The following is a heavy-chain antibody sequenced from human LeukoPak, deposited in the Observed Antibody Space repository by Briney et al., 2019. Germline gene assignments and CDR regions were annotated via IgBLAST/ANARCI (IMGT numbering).Heavy chain of an antibody. J-gene: IGHJ4*02. CDR3: AKNYGSGSYYNFDY. V-gene: IGHV3-23*01. Sequence: AGGSLRLSCLASGFTFSNYAMSWVRQAPGKGLEWVSAISGSGGSTYHADSVKGRFTISRDNSKNTLYLQMSSLRAEDTAVYYCAKNYGSGSYYNFDYWGQGTLVTVSS. CDR2: ISGSGGST. CDR1: GFTFSNYA. D-gene: IGHD3-10*01.